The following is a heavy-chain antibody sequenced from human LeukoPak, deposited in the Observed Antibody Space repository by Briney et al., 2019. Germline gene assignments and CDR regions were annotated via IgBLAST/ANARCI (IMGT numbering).Heavy chain of an antibody. V-gene: IGHV3-30*18. D-gene: IGHD3-10*01. CDR1: GFTFSSYG. J-gene: IGHJ4*02. CDR3: AKTGGAIFSPDY. Sequence: GRSLRLSCAASGFTFSSYGMHWVRQAPGKGLEWVAVISYDGGNKYYADSVKGRFTISRDNSKNTLYLQMNSLRAEDTAVYYCAKTGGAIFSPDYWGQGTLVTVSS. CDR2: ISYDGGNK.